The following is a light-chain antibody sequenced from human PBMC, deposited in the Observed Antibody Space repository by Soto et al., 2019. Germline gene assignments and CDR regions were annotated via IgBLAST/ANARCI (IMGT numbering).Light chain of an antibody. Sequence: QSALTQPASVSGSPGQPITISCPGTTSDVGGYNYVSWYQQHPGKAPKLMIYDVSNRPSGVSNRFSGSKSGNTASLTISGLQAEDEADYYCSSYTSSSTQVFGGGTKLTVL. V-gene: IGLV2-14*01. CDR1: TSDVGGYNY. CDR3: SSYTSSSTQV. CDR2: DVS. J-gene: IGLJ2*01.